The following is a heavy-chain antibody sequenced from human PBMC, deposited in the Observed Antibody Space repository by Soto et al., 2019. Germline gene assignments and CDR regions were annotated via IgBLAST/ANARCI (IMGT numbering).Heavy chain of an antibody. V-gene: IGHV1-24*01. J-gene: IGHJ4*02. CDR2: FGPEDGET. CDR3: ATYTIPFGGVIPGPFDY. D-gene: IGHD3-16*02. Sequence: ASVKVSCKVSGYTLTELSMHWVRQAPGKGLEWMGGFGPEDGETIYAQKFQGRVTMTEDTSTDTAYMELSSLRSEDTAVYYCATYTIPFGGVIPGPFDYWGQGTLVTVSS. CDR1: GYTLTELS.